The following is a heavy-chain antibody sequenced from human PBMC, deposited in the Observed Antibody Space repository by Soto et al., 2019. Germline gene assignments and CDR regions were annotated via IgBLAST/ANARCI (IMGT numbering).Heavy chain of an antibody. Sequence: GASVKVCCKASGYTFSTHAIHWVRQAPGQSLEWMGWINGGTGQTKHSQRFQDRVTITRDTSASTAYMELSSLRSEDTAVYYCARGKGMEENYYYYGLDIWGQGTTVTVSS. CDR3: ARGKGMEENYYYYGLDI. D-gene: IGHD1-1*01. CDR2: INGGTGQT. V-gene: IGHV1-3*01. CDR1: GYTFSTHA. J-gene: IGHJ6*02.